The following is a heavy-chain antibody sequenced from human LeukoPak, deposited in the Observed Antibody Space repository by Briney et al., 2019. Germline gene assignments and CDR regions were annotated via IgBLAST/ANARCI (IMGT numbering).Heavy chain of an antibody. V-gene: IGHV4-38-2*02. CDR3: ARVLSDSSGYNFEY. J-gene: IGHJ4*02. CDR2: IYHSGST. CDR1: GYSISSGYY. D-gene: IGHD5-18*01. Sequence: SETLTLTCTVSGYSISSGYYWVWIRQPPGKGLEWIGSIYHSGSTFYNPSLKSRVTISVDTSKNQFSLNLNSLTAADTAIYYCARVLSDSSGYNFEYWGQGTLVTVSS.